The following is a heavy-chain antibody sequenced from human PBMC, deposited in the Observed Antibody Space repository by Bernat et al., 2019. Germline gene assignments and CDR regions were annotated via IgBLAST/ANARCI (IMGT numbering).Heavy chain of an antibody. CDR2: IIPILGIA. D-gene: IGHD4-23*01. CDR3: ARPTVVTPVFYYYYGMDV. CDR1: GGTFSSYA. Sequence: QVQLVQSGAEVKKPGSSVKVSCKASGGTFSSYAISWVRQAPGQGLEWMGRIIPILGIANDAQKFQGRVTITADKSTGTAYMGLSSLRSEDTAVYYCARPTVVTPVFYYYYGMDVWGQGTTVTVSS. J-gene: IGHJ6*02. V-gene: IGHV1-69*04.